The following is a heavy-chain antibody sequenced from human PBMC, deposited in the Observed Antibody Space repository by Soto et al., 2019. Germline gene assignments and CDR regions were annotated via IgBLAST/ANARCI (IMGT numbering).Heavy chain of an antibody. D-gene: IGHD6-13*01. CDR3: ARDFTKSSSWPYYYDY. Sequence: QVQLVQSGAEVKKPGASVKVSCKASRYTFITYGISWVRQAPGPGLEWMGWISAYSGSTKFAQKLQGRVTMTTDTSTTTAYMELRSLTSDDTAVYYCARDFTKSSSWPYYYDYWGQGTLVTVSS. CDR2: ISAYSGST. J-gene: IGHJ4*02. V-gene: IGHV1-18*01. CDR1: RYTFITYG.